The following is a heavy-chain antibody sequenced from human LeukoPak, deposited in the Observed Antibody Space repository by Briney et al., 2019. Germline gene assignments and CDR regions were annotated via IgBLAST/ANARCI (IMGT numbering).Heavy chain of an antibody. Sequence: GGSLRLSCAASGFTFSSYAMHWVRQAPGKGLEYVSAISSNGGSTYYANSVKGRFTISRDNSKNTLYLQMGSLRAEDMAVYYCARGGADYYYYYMDVWGKGTTVTISS. CDR1: GFTFSSYA. D-gene: IGHD1-26*01. CDR2: ISSNGGST. V-gene: IGHV3-64*01. CDR3: ARGGADYYYYYMDV. J-gene: IGHJ6*03.